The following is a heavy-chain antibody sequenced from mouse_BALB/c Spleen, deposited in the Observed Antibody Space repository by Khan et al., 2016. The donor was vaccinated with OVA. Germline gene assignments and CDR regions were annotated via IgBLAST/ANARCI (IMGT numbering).Heavy chain of an antibody. J-gene: IGHJ3*01. CDR2: ISSGGDYI. V-gene: IGHV5-9-3*01. D-gene: IGHD2-1*01. CDR1: GFTFSTYA. CDR3: ARHNYVPLAY. Sequence: EVELVESGGDFVKPGGSLKLSCSASGFTFSTYAMSWVRQTPEKRLEWVAAISSGGDYIYYPDSVQGRFTISIDNAKNTMYLQMSRLRSEDTAMYCCARHNYVPLAYWGQGTLVTVSA.